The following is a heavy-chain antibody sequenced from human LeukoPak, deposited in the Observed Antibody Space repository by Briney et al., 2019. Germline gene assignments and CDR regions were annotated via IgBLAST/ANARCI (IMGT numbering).Heavy chain of an antibody. CDR1: GGTFSSYA. J-gene: IGHJ4*02. D-gene: IGHD3-3*01. V-gene: IGHV1-69*05. CDR2: IIPIFGTA. Sequence: SVKVFCKASGGTFSSYAISWVRQAPGQGLEWMGRIIPIFGTANYAQKFQGRVTITTDESTSTAYMELSSLRSEDTAVYYCARNPNYDFWSGYYFDYWGQGTLVTVSS. CDR3: ARNPNYDFWSGYYFDY.